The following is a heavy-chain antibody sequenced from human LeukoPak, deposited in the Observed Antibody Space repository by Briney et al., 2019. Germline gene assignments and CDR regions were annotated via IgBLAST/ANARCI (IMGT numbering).Heavy chain of an antibody. D-gene: IGHD6-13*01. CDR2: ISYDGSQK. Sequence: GGSPRLSCAASGFTLSDYTMHWVRQAPGKGLEWVAVISYDGSQKYYADSVTGRFTISRDNSKNTVYLHMNSLRAEDTAVFYCARANSSSWHYFDDWGQGTLVTVSS. CDR1: GFTLSDYT. CDR3: ARANSSSWHYFDD. J-gene: IGHJ4*02. V-gene: IGHV3-30*04.